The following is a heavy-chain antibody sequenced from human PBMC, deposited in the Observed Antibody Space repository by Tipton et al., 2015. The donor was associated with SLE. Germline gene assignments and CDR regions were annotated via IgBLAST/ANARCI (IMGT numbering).Heavy chain of an antibody. CDR2: ITSSSSDI. CDR3: ARVYSSNWYDYYYMDV. D-gene: IGHD6-13*01. J-gene: IGHJ6*03. CDR1: GFTFSSYS. Sequence: QLVQSGGGLVKPGGSLRLSCAASGFTFSSYSMNWVRQAPGKGLEWVSSITSSSSDIYYADSVKGRFTISRDNAKNSLYLQMNSLRAEDTAVYYCARVYSSNWYDYYYMDVWGKGTTVTVSS. V-gene: IGHV3-21*01.